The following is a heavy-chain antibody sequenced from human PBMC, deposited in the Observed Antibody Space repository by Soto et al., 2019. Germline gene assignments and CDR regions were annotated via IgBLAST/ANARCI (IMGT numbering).Heavy chain of an antibody. V-gene: IGHV1-69*13. J-gene: IGHJ6*02. CDR2: IIPIFGTA. CDR1: GGAFSSYA. Sequence: GASVKVSCKASGGAFSSYAISWVRQAPGQGLEWMGGIIPIFGTANYAQKFQGRVTITADESTSTAYMELSSLRSEDTAVYYCARDIIVVVPAAKEGESDYYYGMDVWGQGTTVTVSS. D-gene: IGHD2-2*01. CDR3: ARDIIVVVPAAKEGESDYYYGMDV.